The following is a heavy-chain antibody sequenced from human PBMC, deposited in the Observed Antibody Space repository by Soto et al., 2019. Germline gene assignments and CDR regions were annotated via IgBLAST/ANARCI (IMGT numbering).Heavy chain of an antibody. CDR1: DVSISCYY. J-gene: IGHJ6*02. CDR2: IFYRGNT. D-gene: IGHD1-1*01. Sequence: SETLSLTCPVADVSISCYYWSWLRQPPGKGLEWIGYIFYRGNTLYNPPLQSRVAISVDTSNNQFSLRLSSVTAADTAVYYCTRHAIIPKLQYGMDVWGQGASVPVSS. V-gene: IGHV4-59*01. CDR3: TRHAIIPKLQYGMDV.